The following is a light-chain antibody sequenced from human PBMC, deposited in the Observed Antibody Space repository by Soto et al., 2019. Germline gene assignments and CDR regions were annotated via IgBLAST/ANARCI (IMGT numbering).Light chain of an antibody. V-gene: IGLV4-69*01. Sequence: QPVLTQSPSASASLGASVKLTCTLSSGHSSYAIAWHQQQPEKGPRFLMKLNSDGSHSKGDGISDRFSGSSSGAERYLTSSRRQSEDEADYYCQTWGADPVIFGGGTKLTVL. J-gene: IGLJ2*01. CDR2: LNSDGSH. CDR3: QTWGADPVI. CDR1: SGHSSYA.